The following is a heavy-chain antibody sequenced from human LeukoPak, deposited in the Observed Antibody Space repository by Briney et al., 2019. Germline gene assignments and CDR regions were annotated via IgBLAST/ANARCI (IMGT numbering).Heavy chain of an antibody. CDR1: GGSISSYY. Sequence: SETLSLTCTVSGGSISSYYWSWIRQPPGKGLEWIGYIYYSGSANYNPSLKSRVTISVDTSKNQFSLKLSSVTVADTAVYYCAREPGIPSYFDYWGQGTLVTVSS. D-gene: IGHD1-14*01. CDR3: AREPGIPSYFDY. J-gene: IGHJ4*02. CDR2: IYYSGSA. V-gene: IGHV4-59*01.